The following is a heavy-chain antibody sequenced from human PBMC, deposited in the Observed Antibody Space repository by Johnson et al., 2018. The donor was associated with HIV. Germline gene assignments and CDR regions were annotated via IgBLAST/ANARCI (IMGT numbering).Heavy chain of an antibody. CDR3: ARGANFWSANDAFDI. Sequence: QVQLVESGGGLVQPGGSLRLSCAASGFTFSNAWMSWVRQAPGKGLEWVAFIRYDGSNKYYADSVKGRFTISRDNSKNTLYLQMNSLRAEDTAVYYCARGANFWSANDAFDIWGQGTMVTVSS. CDR2: IRYDGSNK. D-gene: IGHD3-3*01. J-gene: IGHJ3*02. V-gene: IGHV3-30*02. CDR1: GFTFSNAW.